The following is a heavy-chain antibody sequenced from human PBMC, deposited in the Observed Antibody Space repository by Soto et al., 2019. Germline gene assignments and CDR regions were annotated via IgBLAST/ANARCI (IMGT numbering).Heavy chain of an antibody. J-gene: IGHJ4*02. D-gene: IGHD5-18*01. CDR3: ARDGVEGYSYGYFDY. CDR2: INPSGGST. CDR1: GYTFTSYY. V-gene: IGHV1-46*01. Sequence: ASVKVSCKASGYTFTSYYMHWVRQAPGQGLEWMGIINPSGGSTSYAQKFQDRVTMTRDTSTSTVCMELSSLRSEDTAVYYCARDGVEGYSYGYFDYWGQGTLVTVSS.